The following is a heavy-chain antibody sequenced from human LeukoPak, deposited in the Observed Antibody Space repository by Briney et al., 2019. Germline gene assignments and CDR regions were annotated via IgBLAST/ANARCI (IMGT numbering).Heavy chain of an antibody. CDR1: GYTFTSYG. J-gene: IGHJ4*02. V-gene: IGHV1-2*04. CDR3: ARGNCSGGSCYESYYFDY. D-gene: IGHD2-15*01. Sequence: ASVKVSCKASGYTFTSYGISWVRQAPGQGLEWMGWINPNSGGTNYAQKFQGWVTMTRDTSISTAYMELSRLRSDDTAVYYCARGNCSGGSCYESYYFDYWGQGTLVTVSS. CDR2: INPNSGGT.